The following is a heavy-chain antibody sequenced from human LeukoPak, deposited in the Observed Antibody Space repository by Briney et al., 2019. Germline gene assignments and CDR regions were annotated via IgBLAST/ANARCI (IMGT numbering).Heavy chain of an antibody. CDR1: GYTFTGYY. CDR3: ARGGPYEYVWGSYRPFGY. V-gene: IGHV1-2*06. J-gene: IGHJ4*02. Sequence: ASVKVSCKASGYTFTGYYMHWVRQAPGQGLEWMGRINPNNGGTNYAQKFQGRVTMTRDTSISTDYMELSRLRSDDTAVFYCARGGPYEYVWGSYRPFGYWGQGTLVTVSS. CDR2: INPNNGGT. D-gene: IGHD3-16*02.